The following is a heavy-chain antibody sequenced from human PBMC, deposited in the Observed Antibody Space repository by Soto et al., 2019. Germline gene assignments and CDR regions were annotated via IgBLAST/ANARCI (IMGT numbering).Heavy chain of an antibody. Sequence: SETLSLTCTASGAFISSYYWSWIRQPPGKGLEWIGYIYHSGSTNYNPSLKSRVTITVDTSKNHFSLRLSSVTAADTAVYFCARNKGSYGYYYYGIDVWGQGTTVTVSS. CDR1: GAFISSYY. CDR3: ARNKGSYGYYYYGIDV. V-gene: IGHV4-59*01. J-gene: IGHJ6*02. D-gene: IGHD5-18*01. CDR2: IYHSGST.